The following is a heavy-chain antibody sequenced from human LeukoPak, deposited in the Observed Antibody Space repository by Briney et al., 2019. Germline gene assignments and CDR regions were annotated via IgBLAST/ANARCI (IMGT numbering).Heavy chain of an antibody. V-gene: IGHV3-74*01. CDR1: GLTFSDFW. D-gene: IGHD5-18*01. Sequence: GGSLRLSCAASGLTFSDFWMHWVRQPPGKGLVWVALVKGDGRTTIYADSVKGRFTISRDNAKNTLYLQMNSLRADDSGVYYCATGHSYGYDYWGQGVLVTVS. CDR3: ATGHSYGYDY. CDR2: VKGDGRTT. J-gene: IGHJ4*02.